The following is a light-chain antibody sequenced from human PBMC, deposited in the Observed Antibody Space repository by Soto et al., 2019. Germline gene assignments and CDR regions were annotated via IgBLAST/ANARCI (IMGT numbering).Light chain of an antibody. V-gene: IGLV2-14*02. J-gene: IGLJ3*02. CDR3: SSYTSSSTRV. Sequence: QSALTQPASVSGSPGQSITISCTGSSSDVGSSNLVSWYQQHPGKAPKLMIYEVSNRPSGVSNRFSGSKSGNTASLTISGLQAEDEADYYCSSYTSSSTRVFGGGTKLTVL. CDR1: SSDVGSSNL. CDR2: EVS.